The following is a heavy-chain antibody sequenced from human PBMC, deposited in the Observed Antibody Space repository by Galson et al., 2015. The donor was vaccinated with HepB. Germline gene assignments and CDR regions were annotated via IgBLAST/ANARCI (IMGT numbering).Heavy chain of an antibody. CDR2: IKSKTDGGTT. J-gene: IGHJ3*02. Sequence: SLRLSCAASGFTFSNAWMNWVRQAPGKGLEWVGRIKSKTDGGTTDYAAPVKGRFTISRDDSKNTLYLQMNSLKTEDTAVYYCTTDPDSEDDAFDIWGQGTMVTVSS. CDR3: TTDPDSEDDAFDI. CDR1: GFTFSNAW. V-gene: IGHV3-15*07. D-gene: IGHD3-10*01.